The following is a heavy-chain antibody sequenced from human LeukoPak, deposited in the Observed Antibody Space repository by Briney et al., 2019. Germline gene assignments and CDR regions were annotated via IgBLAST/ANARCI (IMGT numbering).Heavy chain of an antibody. CDR1: GFTSNNYD. CDR3: ARDRHRPDI. D-gene: IGHD2-21*01. V-gene: IGHV3-53*01. CDR2: IYGGGST. Sequence: GGSLRLSCAASGFTSNNYDINWVRQAPGKGLEWVSVIYGGGSTYYADSVKGRFTISRDNSKNTLYLQMNSLRAEDTAMYYCARDRHRPDIWGQGTMVTVSS. J-gene: IGHJ3*02.